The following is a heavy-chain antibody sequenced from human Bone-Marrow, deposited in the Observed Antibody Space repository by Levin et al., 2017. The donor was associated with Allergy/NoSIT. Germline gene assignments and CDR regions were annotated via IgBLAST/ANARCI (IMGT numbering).Heavy chain of an antibody. Sequence: PGGSLRLSCAASGFTFSTYGMHWVRQAPGKGLEWVAVISYEGSNAYYADSVKGRFTISRDNSKNTLYLQMNRVRPDDTAVYYCASGGANRLDSSGWLNYFQHWGQGTLLTVSS. CDR1: GFTFSTYG. J-gene: IGHJ1*01. D-gene: IGHD6-19*01. V-gene: IGHV3-30*19. CDR3: ASGGANRLDSSGWLNYFQH. CDR2: ISYEGSNA.